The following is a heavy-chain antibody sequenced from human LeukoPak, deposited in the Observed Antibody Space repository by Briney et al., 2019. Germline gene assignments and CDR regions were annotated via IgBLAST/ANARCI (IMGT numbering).Heavy chain of an antibody. CDR3: ARQGDCSSTSCSWYFDY. CDR2: IDPSDSYT. CDR1: GYSFTSYW. V-gene: IGHV5-10-1*01. D-gene: IGHD2-2*01. J-gene: IGHJ4*02. Sequence: GESLKISCKGPGYSFTSYWISWVRQMPGKGLEWMGRIDPSDSYTNYSPSLQGHVTISADKSISTAYLQWSSLKASDTAMYYCARQGDCSSTSCSWYFDYWGQGTLVTVSS.